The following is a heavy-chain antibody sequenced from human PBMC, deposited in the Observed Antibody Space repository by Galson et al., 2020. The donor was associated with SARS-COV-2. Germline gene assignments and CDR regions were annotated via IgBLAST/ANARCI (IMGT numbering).Heavy chain of an antibody. CDR1: GDSVSSAGYY. V-gene: IGHV4-31*03. D-gene: IGHD1-26*01. CDR3: ARVSGAYDTEY. CDR2: IQSSGST. J-gene: IGHJ4*02. Sequence: PQTLSLTCTVPGDSVSSAGYYWSWLSQHPGKGPEWIGYIQSSGSTYYNPSLKSRVTISADPSKTHFSLALRSVTAADTAVYYCARVSGAYDTEYWGQGILVIVSS.